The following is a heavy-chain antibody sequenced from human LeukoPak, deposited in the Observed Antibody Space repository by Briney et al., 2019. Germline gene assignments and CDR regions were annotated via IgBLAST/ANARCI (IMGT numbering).Heavy chain of an antibody. V-gene: IGHV4-61*02. CDR2: IYSSGST. J-gene: IGHJ5*01. CDR3: ARHSRSTNWFDS. Sequence: PSETLSPTCNVSGGSISSDMYYWNWIRQPAGKGLEWIGRIYSSGSTNYNPSLKSRVTISVDTSKNQFSLKLSSVTAADTAVYYCARHSRSTNWFDSWGQGTLVTVSS. CDR1: GGSISSDMYY.